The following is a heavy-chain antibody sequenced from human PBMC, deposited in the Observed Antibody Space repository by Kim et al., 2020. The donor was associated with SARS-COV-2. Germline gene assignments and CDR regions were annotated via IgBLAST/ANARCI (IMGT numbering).Heavy chain of an antibody. Sequence: GGSLRLSCAASGFTFSSYTMSWVRQAPGKGLEWVSSISGSGGTTYYADSVKGRFTISRDNSKNTLYLQMNSLRAEDTAVYYLAKDTPDCSGGSCYEDYWGEGELVSVSS. V-gene: IGHV3-23*01. D-gene: IGHD2-15*01. J-gene: IGHJ4*02. CDR3: AKDTPDCSGGSCYEDY. CDR2: ISGSGGTT. CDR1: GFTFSSYT.